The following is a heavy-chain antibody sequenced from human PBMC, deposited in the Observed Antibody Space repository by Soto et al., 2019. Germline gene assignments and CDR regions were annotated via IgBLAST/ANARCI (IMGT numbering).Heavy chain of an antibody. CDR1: GYTFTGYY. CDR2: INPNSGGT. V-gene: IGHV1-2*04. J-gene: IGHJ6*02. Sequence: ASVKVSCKASGYTFTGYYMHWVRQAPGQGLEWMGWINPNSGGTNYAQKFQGWVTMTRDTSISTAYMELSRLRSDDTAVYYCVRDFATGTTFNSYYYGMDVWGQGTTVTVSS. D-gene: IGHD1-1*01. CDR3: VRDFATGTTFNSYYYGMDV.